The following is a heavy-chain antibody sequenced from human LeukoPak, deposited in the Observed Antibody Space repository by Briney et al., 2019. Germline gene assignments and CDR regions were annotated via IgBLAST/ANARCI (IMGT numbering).Heavy chain of an antibody. V-gene: IGHV3-7*01. J-gene: IGHJ4*02. Sequence: QPGGSLRLSCAASGFTFSNFWMAWVRQAPGKGLEWVANIKQDGGVQSYGDSVKGRFTISRDNAKNSLYLQMNSLRAEDTAVYYCATTYDSSGCDWGQGTLVTVSS. CDR3: ATTYDSSGCD. D-gene: IGHD3-22*01. CDR1: GFTFSNFW. CDR2: IKQDGGVQ.